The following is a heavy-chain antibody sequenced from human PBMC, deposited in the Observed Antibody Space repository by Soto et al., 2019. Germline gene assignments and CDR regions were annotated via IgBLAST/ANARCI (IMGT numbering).Heavy chain of an antibody. CDR3: AKGLAYCGGDCYPYYYYGMDV. V-gene: IGHV3-23*01. Sequence: PGGSLRLSCAASGFTFSSYAMSWVRQAPGKGLEWVSAISGSGGSTYYADSVKGRFTISRDNSKNTLYLQMNSLRAEDTAVYYCAKGLAYCGGDCYPYYYYGMDVWGQGTTVTVSS. CDR2: ISGSGGST. D-gene: IGHD2-21*02. J-gene: IGHJ6*02. CDR1: GFTFSSYA.